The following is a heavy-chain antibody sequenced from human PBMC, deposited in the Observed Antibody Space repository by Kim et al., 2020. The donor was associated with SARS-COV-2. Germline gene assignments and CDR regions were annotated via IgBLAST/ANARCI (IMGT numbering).Heavy chain of an antibody. CDR3: ARDSGITAAFDI. D-gene: IGHD3-16*01. V-gene: IGHV4-59*01. J-gene: IGHJ3*02. Sequence: TNYNPSLKSRVPLSVDTSKNQFSLKLSSVTAADTAEYYCARDSGITAAFDIWGQGTMVTVSS. CDR2: T.